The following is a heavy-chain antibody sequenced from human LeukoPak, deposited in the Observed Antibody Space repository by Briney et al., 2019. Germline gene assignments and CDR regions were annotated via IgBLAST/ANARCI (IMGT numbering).Heavy chain of an antibody. J-gene: IGHJ5*02. V-gene: IGHV4-38-2*01. D-gene: IGHD6-19*01. CDR2: IYDGGST. Sequence: SKTLCLTCAASGYSISSGSNWCCSRHPPEKVLGWVGIIYDGGSTYYNPSLKGRVTISVDTSNNQFSLQMSSVTAADTAVYYCAGSSSPWGQGTLVTVSS. CDR3: AGSSSP. CDR1: GYSISSGSN.